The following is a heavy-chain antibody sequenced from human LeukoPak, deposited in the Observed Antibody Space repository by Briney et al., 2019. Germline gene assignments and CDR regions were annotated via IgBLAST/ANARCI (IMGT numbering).Heavy chain of an antibody. V-gene: IGHV3-15*07. Sequence: GGSLRLSCAASGFAFTNAWMNWVRQAPGRGLEWVGRIKSKTDGGTADYAAPVKGRFTISRDDSKNTLYLQMNSLKTEDTAVYYCTTADSSGRFLIDYWGQGTLVTVSS. CDR1: GFAFTNAW. J-gene: IGHJ4*02. CDR2: IKSKTDGGTA. D-gene: IGHD3-22*01. CDR3: TTADSSGRFLIDY.